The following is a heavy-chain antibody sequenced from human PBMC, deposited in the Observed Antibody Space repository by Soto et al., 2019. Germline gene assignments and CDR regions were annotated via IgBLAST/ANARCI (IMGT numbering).Heavy chain of an antibody. CDR3: TRDSITSKWLPFNWVDA. CDR2: MNLNCDSK. D-gene: IGHD3-22*01. J-gene: IGHJ5*02. Sequence: EVKFVESGGGVVQPGRSLKISCAASGFTFDDFAMHWVRLAPGKGLEWVSGMNLNCDSKAYAASVKGRFTISRDNVKNSLDLEMKTLRPKDTVFYYCTRDSITSKWLPFNWVDAWGQGILVKVSS. CDR1: GFTFDDFA. V-gene: IGHV3-9*01.